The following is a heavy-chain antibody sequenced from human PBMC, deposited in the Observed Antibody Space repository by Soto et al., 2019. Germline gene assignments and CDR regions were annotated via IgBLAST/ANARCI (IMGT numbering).Heavy chain of an antibody. CDR2: ISSSSSYI. CDR3: AREWYDFWSGLFDP. CDR1: GFTFSSYS. Sequence: GGALRLSCAASGFTFSSYSMNWVRQAPGKGLEWVSSISSSSSYIYYADSVKGRFTISRDNAKNSLYLQMNSLRAEDTAVYYCAREWYDFWSGLFDPWGQGTLVTVSS. D-gene: IGHD3-3*01. J-gene: IGHJ5*02. V-gene: IGHV3-21*01.